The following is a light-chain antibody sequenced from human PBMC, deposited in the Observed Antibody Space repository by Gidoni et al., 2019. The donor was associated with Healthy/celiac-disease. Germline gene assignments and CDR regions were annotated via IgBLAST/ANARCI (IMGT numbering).Light chain of an antibody. CDR1: SSDVGGYNY. CDR3: SSYTSSYYVV. J-gene: IGLJ2*01. V-gene: IGLV2-14*01. CDR2: EVS. Sequence: QSALTQPASVSGSPGQSITISCTGTSSDVGGYNYVSWYQQHPGKAPKLMIYEVSNRPSGVSNRFSGSKSGNTASLTSSGLQAEDEADYYCSSYTSSYYVVFGGGTKLTVL.